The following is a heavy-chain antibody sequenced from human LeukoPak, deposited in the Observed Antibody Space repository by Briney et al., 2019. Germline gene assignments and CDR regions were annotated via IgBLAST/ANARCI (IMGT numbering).Heavy chain of an antibody. J-gene: IGHJ3*02. V-gene: IGHV3-21*01. Sequence: KPGGSLRLSCAASGFTFSSYSMSWVRQAPGKGLEWVSSISSSSSYIYYADSVKGRFTISRDNAKNSLYLQMNSLRAEDTAVYYCAREQGLLWFGELSLGGAFDIWGQGTMVTVSS. CDR2: ISSSSSYI. D-gene: IGHD3-10*01. CDR1: GFTFSSYS. CDR3: AREQGLLWFGELSLGGAFDI.